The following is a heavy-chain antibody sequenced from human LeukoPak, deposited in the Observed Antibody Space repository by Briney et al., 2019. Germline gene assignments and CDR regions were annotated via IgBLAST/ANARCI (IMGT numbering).Heavy chain of an antibody. V-gene: IGHV4-59*01. J-gene: IGHJ4*02. CDR1: GDSITSYY. CDR2: IYHSGNT. D-gene: IGHD6-13*01. Sequence: SETLSLTCSVSGDSITSYYWSWIRQPPGKGLEWIGFIYHSGNTNYNPSLTARVSMSVDTSKTQISLRLSAVTAADTAVYYCAREEGIATAGDLEYWGKGILVTVAS. CDR3: AREEGIATAGDLEY.